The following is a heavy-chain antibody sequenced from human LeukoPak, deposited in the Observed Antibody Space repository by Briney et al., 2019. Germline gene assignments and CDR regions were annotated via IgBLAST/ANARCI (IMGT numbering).Heavy chain of an antibody. D-gene: IGHD2-15*01. CDR2: MNPNSGNT. J-gene: IGHJ3*02. CDR1: GYTFTSYD. CDR3: AKAKAATFDAFDI. Sequence: GASVTVSCTASGYTFTSYDINWVRQATGQGLEWMGWMNPNSGNTGYAQKFQGRVTITRNTSISTAYMELSSLRSEDTAVYYCAKAKAATFDAFDIWGQGTMVTVSS. V-gene: IGHV1-8*03.